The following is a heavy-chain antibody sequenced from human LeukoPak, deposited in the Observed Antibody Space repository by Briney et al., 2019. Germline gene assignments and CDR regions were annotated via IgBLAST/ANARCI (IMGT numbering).Heavy chain of an antibody. CDR3: AKGGEWLVSSAFYYYYMDV. V-gene: IGHV3-23*01. CDR2: ISGSGGST. CDR1: GFTFSSYG. Sequence: GGSLRLSCAASGFTFSSYGMSWVRQAPGKGLEWVSAISGSGGSTYYADSVTGRFTISRDNSKNTLYLQMNSLRAEDTAVYYCAKGGEWLVSSAFYYYYMDVWGKGTTVTTSS. J-gene: IGHJ6*03. D-gene: IGHD6-19*01.